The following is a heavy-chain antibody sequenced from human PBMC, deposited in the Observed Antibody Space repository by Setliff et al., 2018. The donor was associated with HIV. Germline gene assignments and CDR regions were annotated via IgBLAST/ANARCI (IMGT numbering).Heavy chain of an antibody. Sequence: PSETLSLTCTVSGDSVSSASYFWTWIRQSPGKGPEWIGEINHSGTTNYNPSLKSRVTISVDTSKNQFSLKLSSVTAADTAVYYCARAPQYSSSWFYYYYYMDVWGKGTTVTVSS. J-gene: IGHJ6*03. CDR1: GDSVSSASYF. D-gene: IGHD6-13*01. V-gene: IGHV4-39*07. CDR3: ARAPQYSSSWFYYYYYMDV. CDR2: INHSGTT.